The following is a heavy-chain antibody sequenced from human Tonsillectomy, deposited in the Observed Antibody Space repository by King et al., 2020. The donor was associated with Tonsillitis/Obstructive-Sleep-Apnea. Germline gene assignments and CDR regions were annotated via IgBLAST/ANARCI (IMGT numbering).Heavy chain of an antibody. D-gene: IGHD2-2*01. CDR1: GGTFSSYA. CDR3: ARDQAEGYCSSTSCYPLGFDP. CDR2: IIPIFGTA. V-gene: IGHV1-69*01. J-gene: IGHJ5*02. Sequence: VQLVESGAEVKKPGSSGKVSCKASGGTFSSYAISWVRQAPGQGLEWMGGIIPIFGTANYAQKFQGRVPINADESTSTAYMELSSLRSEDTAVYYCARDQAEGYCSSTSCYPLGFDPWGQGTLVTVSS.